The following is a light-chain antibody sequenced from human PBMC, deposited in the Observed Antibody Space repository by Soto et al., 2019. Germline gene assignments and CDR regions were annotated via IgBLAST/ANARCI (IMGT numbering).Light chain of an antibody. CDR3: AAWDDRVSGYV. CDR1: SSNIGSSY. Sequence: QSVLTQLPSTSGTPGQRVTISCSGSSSNIGSSYVFWFQHLPGTAPKLLMYNNNQRPSGVPDRVSASKSGTSASLAISGLRSEDEADYYCAAWDDRVSGYVFGTGTKVTVL. V-gene: IGLV1-47*02. CDR2: NNN. J-gene: IGLJ1*01.